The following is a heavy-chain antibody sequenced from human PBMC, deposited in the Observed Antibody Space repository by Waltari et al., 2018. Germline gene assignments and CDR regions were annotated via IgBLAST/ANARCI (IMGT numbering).Heavy chain of an antibody. Sequence: QLQLQESGPGLVKPSETLSLTCTVSGGSISSSSYYWGWIRQPPGKGLEWIGSIYYSGSTSYNPSLKSRVTISVDTSKNQFSLKLSSVTAADTAVYYCARLYCSSTSCYRAFDYWGQGTLVTVSS. CDR3: ARLYCSSTSCYRAFDY. J-gene: IGHJ4*02. V-gene: IGHV4-39*01. D-gene: IGHD2-2*01. CDR2: IYYSGST. CDR1: GGSISSSSYY.